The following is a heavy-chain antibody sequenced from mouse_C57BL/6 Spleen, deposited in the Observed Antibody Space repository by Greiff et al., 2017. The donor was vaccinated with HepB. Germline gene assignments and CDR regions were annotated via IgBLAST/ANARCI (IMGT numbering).Heavy chain of an antibody. CDR2: IYPGDGDT. J-gene: IGHJ1*03. V-gene: IGHV1-80*01. CDR3: ARRSSYVYWYFDV. CDR1: GYAFSSYW. D-gene: IGHD1-1*01. Sequence: QVQLQQSGAELVKPGASVKISCKASGYAFSSYWMNWVKQRPGKGLEWIGQIYPGDGDTNYNGKFKGKATLTADKSSSTAYMQLSSLTSEDSAVYFCARRSSYVYWYFDVWGTRTTVTVSS.